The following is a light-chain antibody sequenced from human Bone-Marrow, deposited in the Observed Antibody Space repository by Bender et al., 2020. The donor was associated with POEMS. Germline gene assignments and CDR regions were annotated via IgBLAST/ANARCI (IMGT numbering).Light chain of an antibody. V-gene: IGLV2-14*01. Sequence: QSALTQPASVSGSPGQSITISCTGTRSDVGGYNFVSWYQQHPGKAPKLMIYEVSYRPSGVSNRFSGSKSGNTASLTVSGLQAEDEADYYCSSFAGSNNLGVFGGGTKLTVL. CDR3: SSFAGSNNLGV. CDR1: RSDVGGYNF. J-gene: IGLJ3*02. CDR2: EVS.